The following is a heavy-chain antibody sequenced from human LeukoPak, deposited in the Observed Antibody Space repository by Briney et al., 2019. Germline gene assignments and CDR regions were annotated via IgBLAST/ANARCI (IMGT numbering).Heavy chain of an antibody. CDR3: ARDRLEGGETFDS. CDR2: ITGSSSYI. D-gene: IGHD1-1*01. Sequence: GGSLRLSCAASGFSFRSYSMDWVRQAPGKGLEWVSSITGSSSYISYADSVKGRFTISRDNAENSLFLQMNSLRPEDTAVCFCARDRLEGGETFDSWGQGTLVTVSS. V-gene: IGHV3-21*01. CDR1: GFSFRSYS. J-gene: IGHJ4*02.